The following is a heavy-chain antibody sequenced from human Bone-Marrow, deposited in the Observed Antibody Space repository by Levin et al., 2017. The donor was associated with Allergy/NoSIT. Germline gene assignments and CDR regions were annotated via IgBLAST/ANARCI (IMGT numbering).Heavy chain of an antibody. J-gene: IGHJ4*02. CDR2: ISYYGST. CDR1: GGSITTSPYY. CDR3: TRVCTGSAFEH. V-gene: IGHV4-39*07. D-gene: IGHD2-8*02. Sequence: SQTLSLTCTVSGGSITTSPYYWGWIRQAPGKGLEWIASISYYGSTHYNSSLQSRVTISRDTSKNQFSLTLSSVTAADTAVYYCTRVCTGSAFEHWGQGTLVTVSS.